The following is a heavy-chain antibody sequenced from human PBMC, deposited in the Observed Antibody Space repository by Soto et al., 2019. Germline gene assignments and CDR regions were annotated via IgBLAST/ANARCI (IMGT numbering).Heavy chain of an antibody. CDR2: IKQDGSEK. CDR1: GFTFSSYW. D-gene: IGHD2-2*02. J-gene: IGHJ4*02. V-gene: IGHV3-7*01. CDR3: AREDELLNRNYFDY. Sequence: GGSLRLSCAASGFTFSSYWMSWVRQAPGKGLEWVANIKQDGSEKYYVDSVKGRFTISRDNAKNSLYLQMNSLRAEDTAVYYCAREDELLNRNYFDYWGPGTLVTVSS.